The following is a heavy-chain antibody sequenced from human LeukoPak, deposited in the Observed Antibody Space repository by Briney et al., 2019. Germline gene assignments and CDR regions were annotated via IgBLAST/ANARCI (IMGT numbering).Heavy chain of an antibody. Sequence: SVKVSCKASGGTFSSYAISWVRQAPGQGLEWMGRIIPILGIANYAQKFQGRVTITADKSTSTAYMELSSLRSEDTAVYYCARVSDTTGDPFDYWGQGTLVTVSP. J-gene: IGHJ4*02. D-gene: IGHD3-16*01. CDR3: ARVSDTTGDPFDY. V-gene: IGHV1-69*04. CDR2: IIPILGIA. CDR1: GGTFSSYA.